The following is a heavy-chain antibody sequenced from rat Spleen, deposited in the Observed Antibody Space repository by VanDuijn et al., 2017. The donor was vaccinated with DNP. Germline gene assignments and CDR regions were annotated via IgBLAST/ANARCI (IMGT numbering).Heavy chain of an antibody. CDR1: GFIFSNYD. CDR3: TRGGTYYFDY. J-gene: IGHJ2*01. D-gene: IGHD4-3*01. V-gene: IGHV5S13*01. CDR2: INTGGGNT. Sequence: EVQLVESGGGLVQPGRSLKLSCAASGFIFSNYDMAWVRQAPTKGLEWVASINTGGGNTYYRDSVKGRFTISRDNAKNTQYLQMDSLRSEDTATYYCTRGGTYYFDYWGQGVLVTVSS.